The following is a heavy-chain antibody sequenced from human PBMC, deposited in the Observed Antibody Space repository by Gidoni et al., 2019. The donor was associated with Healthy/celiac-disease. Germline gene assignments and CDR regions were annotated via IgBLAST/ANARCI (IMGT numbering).Heavy chain of an antibody. CDR2: IKKDGSEK. V-gene: IGHV3-7*01. D-gene: IGHD2-2*01. CDR1: GFTFSSDW. Sequence: EVQLVESGGGLVQPGGSLRLSCAASGFTFSSDWMSWVSQVPGKGLEWVANIKKDGSEKYYVDSVKGRFTISRDNAKNSLYLKMNSLSAEDTAVYYCARVPHPLLWVDYWGQGTLVTVSS. J-gene: IGHJ4*02. CDR3: ARVPHPLLWVDY.